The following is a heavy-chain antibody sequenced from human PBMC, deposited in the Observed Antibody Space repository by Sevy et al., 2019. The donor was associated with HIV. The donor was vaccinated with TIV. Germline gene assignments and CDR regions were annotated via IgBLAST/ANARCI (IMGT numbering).Heavy chain of an antibody. Sequence: GGSLRLSCAASGFTFSSFAMGWVRQAPGKGLDWISVISGTGVHTSYADSVKGRLTISRDNSKNTLFLQMNSLRAEDTAIFYCAKKMGGGSGMAFLVDYWGQGTLVTVSS. V-gene: IGHV3-23*01. CDR3: AKKMGGGSGMAFLVDY. CDR2: ISGTGVHT. J-gene: IGHJ4*02. D-gene: IGHD5-18*01. CDR1: GFTFSSFA.